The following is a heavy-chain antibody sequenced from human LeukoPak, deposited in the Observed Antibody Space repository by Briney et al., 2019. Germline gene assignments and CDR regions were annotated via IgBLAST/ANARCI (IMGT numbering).Heavy chain of an antibody. J-gene: IGHJ5*02. CDR2: IYYSGST. CDR3: AAAMVLNWSDP. D-gene: IGHD5-18*01. V-gene: IGHV4-39*01. Sequence: SETLSLTCTVSGGSISSSGYYWVWIRQTPGKGLEWIGSIYYSGSTYYSPSLKSRVTISVDTSRNQISLKLSSVTAADTAVYYCAAAMVLNWSDPWGQGTPVTVSS. CDR1: GGSISSSGYY.